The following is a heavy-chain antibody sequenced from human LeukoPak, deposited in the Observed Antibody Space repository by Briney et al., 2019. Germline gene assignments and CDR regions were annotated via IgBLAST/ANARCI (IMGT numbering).Heavy chain of an antibody. D-gene: IGHD3-22*01. CDR2: IYYSGST. CDR3: ARHLRYDNRGYDASDI. V-gene: IGHV4-59*08. Sequence: SETLSLTCSVSGGSISSYYWSWIRQPPGKGLEWIGYIYYSGSTNYNPSLKSRVTISIDTSKNQFSLKLSSVTAADTAVYYCARHLRYDNRGYDASDIWGQGTMVTASS. J-gene: IGHJ3*02. CDR1: GGSISSYY.